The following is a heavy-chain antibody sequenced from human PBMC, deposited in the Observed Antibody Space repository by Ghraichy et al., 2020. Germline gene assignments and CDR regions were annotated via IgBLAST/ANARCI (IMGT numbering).Heavy chain of an antibody. V-gene: IGHV4-39*07. D-gene: IGHD3-22*01. Sequence: GSLRLSCTVSGGSISSSSYYWGWIRQPPGKGLEWIGSIYYSGSTYYNPSLKSRVTISVDTSKNQFSLKLSSVTAADTAVYYCASPIPVYYYDSSGYYYLDAFDIWGQGTMVTVSS. CDR2: IYYSGST. J-gene: IGHJ3*02. CDR1: GGSISSSSYY. CDR3: ASPIPVYYYDSSGYYYLDAFDI.